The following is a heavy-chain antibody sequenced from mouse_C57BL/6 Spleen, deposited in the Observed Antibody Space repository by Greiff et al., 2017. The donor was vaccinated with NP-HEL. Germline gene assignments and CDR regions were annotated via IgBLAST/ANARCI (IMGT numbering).Heavy chain of an antibody. CDR1: GYTFTSYW. Sequence: QVQLQQPGAELVKPGASVKMSCKASGYTFTSYWLTWVKQSPGRGLEWIGDLYPGSGSTNYNEKFKSKATLTVDTSSSTAYMQLSSLTSEDSAVYYCASTTAPYYAMDYRGQGTSVTVSS. D-gene: IGHD1-2*01. J-gene: IGHJ4*01. CDR3: ASTTAPYYAMDY. CDR2: LYPGSGST. V-gene: IGHV1-55*01.